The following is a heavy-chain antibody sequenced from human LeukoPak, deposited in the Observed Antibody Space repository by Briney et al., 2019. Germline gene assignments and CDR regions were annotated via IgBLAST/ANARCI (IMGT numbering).Heavy chain of an antibody. V-gene: IGHV1-69*13. J-gene: IGHJ6*03. CDR2: IIPIFGTA. CDR3: ARVADCTNGVCPGRDYYYYYYMDV. Sequence: SVKVSCKASGGTFSSYAISWVRLAPGQGLEWMGGIIPIFGTANYAQKFQGRVTITADESTSTAYMELSSLRSEDTAVYYCARVADCTNGVCPGRDYYYYYYMDVWGKGTTVTVSS. CDR1: GGTFSSYA. D-gene: IGHD2-8*01.